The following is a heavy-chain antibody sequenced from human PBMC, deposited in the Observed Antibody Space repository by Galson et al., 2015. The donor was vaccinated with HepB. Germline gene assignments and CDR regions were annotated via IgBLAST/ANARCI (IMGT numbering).Heavy chain of an antibody. D-gene: IGHD1-26*01. CDR3: ARYSGSNKDIRYGMDV. Sequence: SLRLSCAASGFTFSSYWMSWVRQAPGKGLEWVANIKQDGSEKYYVDSVKGRFTISRDNAKNSLYLQMNSLRAEDTAVYYCARYSGSNKDIRYGMDVWGQGTTVTVSS. CDR1: GFTFSSYW. V-gene: IGHV3-7*03. CDR2: IKQDGSEK. J-gene: IGHJ6*02.